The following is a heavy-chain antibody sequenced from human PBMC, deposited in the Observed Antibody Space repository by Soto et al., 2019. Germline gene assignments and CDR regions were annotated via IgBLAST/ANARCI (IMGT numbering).Heavy chain of an antibody. CDR3: ARDKGTFDP. V-gene: IGHV1-69*12. J-gene: IGHJ5*02. CDR2: IIRIFGTP. CDR1: GGTFSRTA. D-gene: IGHD3-10*01. Sequence: QVHLVQSGAEVKKPGSSVKVSCKASGGTFSRTAISWVRQAPGQGLEWMGGIIRIFGTPTYAQKVQGRITITADESTTTVYMELRSLRSEDTAVYYCARDKGTFDPWGQGTPVTVSS.